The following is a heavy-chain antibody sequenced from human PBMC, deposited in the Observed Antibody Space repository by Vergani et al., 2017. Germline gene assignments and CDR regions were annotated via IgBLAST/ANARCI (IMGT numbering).Heavy chain of an antibody. J-gene: IGHJ4*02. V-gene: IGHV4-30-4*01. Sequence: QVQLQESGPGLVKPSQTLSLTCTVSCGSISSGDYYWSWIRQPPGKGLEWIGYIYYSGSTYYNPSLKSRVTISVDTSKNQFSLKLSSVTAADTAVYYCARNGNNDSSGYYYGFDYWGQGTLVTVSS. CDR2: IYYSGST. CDR1: CGSISSGDYY. D-gene: IGHD3-22*01. CDR3: ARNGNNDSSGYYYGFDY.